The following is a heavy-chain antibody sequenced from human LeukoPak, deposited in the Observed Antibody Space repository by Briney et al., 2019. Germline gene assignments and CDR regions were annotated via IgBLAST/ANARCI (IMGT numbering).Heavy chain of an antibody. CDR3: ARESDSGGFSNY. CDR1: CNSISSGYY. D-gene: IGHD3-22*01. J-gene: IGHJ4*02. V-gene: IGHV4-38-2*01. Sequence: PSETLSLTCAVSCNSISSGYYWGWIRQPPGKGLEWIGTIYHNGSTSYNPSLKSRVTISVDTSENQFSLRLSSVTAADTAVYYCARESDSGGFSNYWGQGILVTVSS. CDR2: IYHNGST.